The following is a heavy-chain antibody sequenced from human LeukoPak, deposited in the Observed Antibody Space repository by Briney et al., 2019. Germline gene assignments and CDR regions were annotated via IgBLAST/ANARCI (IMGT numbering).Heavy chain of an antibody. CDR1: GFTFSSYA. Sequence: PGGSLRLSCAASGFTFSSYAMSWVRQAPGKGLEWVSAISGSGGSTYYADSVKGRFTISRDNSKNTLYLQMNSLRAEDTAVYYCARDPQGYCSGGSCYRNWFDPWGQGTLVTVSS. CDR2: ISGSGGST. CDR3: ARDPQGYCSGGSCYRNWFDP. J-gene: IGHJ5*02. V-gene: IGHV3-23*01. D-gene: IGHD2-15*01.